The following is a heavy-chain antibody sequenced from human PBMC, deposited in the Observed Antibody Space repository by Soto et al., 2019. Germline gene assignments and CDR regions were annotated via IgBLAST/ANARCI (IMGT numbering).Heavy chain of an antibody. CDR3: ARGATHGSSWYFWFDP. Sequence: QMQLVQSGAEVRMPGSSVKVSCKASGGTFSTYSINWVRQAPGQGLEWMGGIIRLFGTTNYAQKFKGRVTITADDSTSTAYMELRSLRAEDAAVYYCARGATHGSSWYFWFDPWGQGTLVTVSS. CDR2: IIRLFGTT. CDR1: GGTFSTYS. D-gene: IGHD6-13*01. V-gene: IGHV1-69*01. J-gene: IGHJ5*02.